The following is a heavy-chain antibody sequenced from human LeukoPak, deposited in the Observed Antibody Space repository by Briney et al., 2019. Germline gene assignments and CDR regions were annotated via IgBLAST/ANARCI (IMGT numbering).Heavy chain of an antibody. D-gene: IGHD5-18*01. CDR2: ISYDGSSK. J-gene: IGHJ3*02. Sequence: GGSLRLSCAASGFSFSSYGMHWVRQAPGKGLEWVAVISYDGSSKYYADSVKGRFTISRDNSKNTLYLQMNSLRAEDTAVYYCARARSSYGYGDAFDIWGQGTMVTVSS. CDR3: ARARSSYGYGDAFDI. V-gene: IGHV3-30*03. CDR1: GFSFSSYG.